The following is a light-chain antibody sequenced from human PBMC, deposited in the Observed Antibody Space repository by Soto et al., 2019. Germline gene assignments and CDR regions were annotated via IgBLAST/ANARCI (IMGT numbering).Light chain of an antibody. CDR1: ESLFGF. CDR2: GVS. J-gene: IGKJ2*01. CDR3: QSYNDWPFA. V-gene: IGKV3-15*01. Sequence: EIVMTQSPATLSVSPGERVTLSCRASESLFGFLAWYQHKPGQAPRLLIYGVSTKATGVPARFSGSGSATDFTLPITSLQSDDSAVYYWQSYNDWPFAFGQGTKLEI.